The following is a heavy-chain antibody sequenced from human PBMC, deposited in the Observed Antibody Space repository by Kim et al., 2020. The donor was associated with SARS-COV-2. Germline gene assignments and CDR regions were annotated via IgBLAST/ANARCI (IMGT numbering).Heavy chain of an antibody. J-gene: IGHJ6*02. CDR1: GFTFSSYW. V-gene: IGHV3-7*01. CDR3: ARNYYYGSGSYYLSYYYYGMDV. CDR2: IKQDGSEK. D-gene: IGHD3-10*01. Sequence: GGSLRLSCAASGFTFSSYWMSWVRQAPGKGLEWVANIKQDGSEKYYVDSVKGRFTISRDNAKNSLYLQMNSLRAEDTAVYYCARNYYYGSGSYYLSYYYYGMDVWGQGTTVTVSS.